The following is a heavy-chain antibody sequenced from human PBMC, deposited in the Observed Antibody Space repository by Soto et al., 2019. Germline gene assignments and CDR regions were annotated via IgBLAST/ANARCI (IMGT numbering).Heavy chain of an antibody. D-gene: IGHD5-12*01. CDR3: ARDFRDGYYFDY. Sequence: EVQLVEPGGGLVKPGGSLRLSCAASGFTFSSYSMNWVRQAPGKGLEWVSSISSSGSYIYYADSVKGRFTISRDNAKNSLYLQMNSLRAEDTAVYYCARDFRDGYYFDYWGQGTLVTVSS. J-gene: IGHJ4*02. V-gene: IGHV3-21*01. CDR2: ISSSGSYI. CDR1: GFTFSSYS.